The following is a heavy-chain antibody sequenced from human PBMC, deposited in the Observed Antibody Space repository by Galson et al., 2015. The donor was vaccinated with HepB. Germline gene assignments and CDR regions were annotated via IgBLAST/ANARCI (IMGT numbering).Heavy chain of an antibody. Sequence: SLRLSCAASGFTFSIHAMHWVRQAPGKGLEWVTVISYDGSNKYYADSVKGRFTISRDNSKNTLYLQMNSLRAEDTAVYYCVRGPNYYFDYWGQGTLVTVSS. CDR2: ISYDGSNK. D-gene: IGHD2-8*01. CDR1: GFTFSIHA. CDR3: VRGPNYYFDY. J-gene: IGHJ4*02. V-gene: IGHV3-30-3*01.